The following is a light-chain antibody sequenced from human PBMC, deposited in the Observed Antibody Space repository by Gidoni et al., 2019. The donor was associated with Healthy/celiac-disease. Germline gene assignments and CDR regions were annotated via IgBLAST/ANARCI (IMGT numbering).Light chain of an antibody. J-gene: IGKJ4*01. CDR2: DAS. CDR1: QSVSSY. CDR3: QQRSNWLT. Sequence: EIVLPQSPAPLSLSPGERAILSCRASQSVSSYLAWYQQKPGQAPRLLIYDASNRATGIPARFSGSGSGTDFTLTISSLEPEDFAIYYCQQRSNWLTFGGGTKVEIK. V-gene: IGKV3-11*01.